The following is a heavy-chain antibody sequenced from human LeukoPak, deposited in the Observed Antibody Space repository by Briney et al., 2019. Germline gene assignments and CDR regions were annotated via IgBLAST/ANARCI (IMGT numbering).Heavy chain of an antibody. CDR1: GFTFSSYD. CDR3: TTILFDYGDYFDY. V-gene: IGHV3-21*03. Sequence: GGSLRLSCAASGFTFSSYDMNWVRQAPGKGLEWVSSISPTGTYIYYADSVKGRFTISRDNAKNSLFLQMNSLRAEDTAVYYCTTILFDYGDYFDYWGQGTLVTVSS. CDR2: ISPTGTYI. J-gene: IGHJ4*02. D-gene: IGHD4-17*01.